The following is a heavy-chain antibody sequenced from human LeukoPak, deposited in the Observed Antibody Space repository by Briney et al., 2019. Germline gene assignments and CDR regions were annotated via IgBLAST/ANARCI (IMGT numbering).Heavy chain of an antibody. Sequence: GGSLRLSCAASGFTFSSYWMSWVRQAPGKGLEWVANIKQDGSEKYYVDSVKGRFTISRDNAKNSLYLQMNSLRAEDTAVYYCARVSLDIVVVPDAQLADYWGQGTLVTVSS. D-gene: IGHD2-2*01. V-gene: IGHV3-7*01. CDR1: GFTFSSYW. J-gene: IGHJ4*02. CDR2: IKQDGSEK. CDR3: ARVSLDIVVVPDAQLADY.